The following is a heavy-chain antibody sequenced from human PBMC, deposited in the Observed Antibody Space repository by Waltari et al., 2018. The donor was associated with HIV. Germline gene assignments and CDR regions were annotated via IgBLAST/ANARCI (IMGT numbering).Heavy chain of an antibody. CDR3: VRERGLLSSRYYFGLDV. CDR2: ISHNGSA. CDR1: GGSFSGHY. V-gene: IGHV4-34*01. D-gene: IGHD2-2*01. Sequence: QVQLQQWGAGLLKPSETLSLTCAVYGGSFSGHYWSWIRQSPEKGLEGIGEISHNGSANDNPSLKSRVTMSVDTSKNQFSLRLSSVTAADTAVYYCVRERGLLSSRYYFGLDVWGQGTTVTVSS. J-gene: IGHJ6*02.